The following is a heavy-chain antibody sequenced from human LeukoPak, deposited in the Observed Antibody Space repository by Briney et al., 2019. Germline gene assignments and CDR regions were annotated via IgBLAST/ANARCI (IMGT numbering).Heavy chain of an antibody. Sequence: GGSRRLSCAASGFAFPSYWMAWVRQTPGKGLEWVATINGEGSRKYFVDSVRGRFTISRDNAKSLVYLQMNSLRAEDTAVYNCATENYGTFDPWRQGTLVTVSS. CDR1: GFAFPSYW. D-gene: IGHD1-1*01. J-gene: IGHJ5*02. CDR3: ATENYGTFDP. V-gene: IGHV3-7*04. CDR2: INGEGSRK.